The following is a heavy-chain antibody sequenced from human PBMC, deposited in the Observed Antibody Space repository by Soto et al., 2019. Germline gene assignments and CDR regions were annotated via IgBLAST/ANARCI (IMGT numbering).Heavy chain of an antibody. Sequence: PSQTLSLTCAISGDSVSSNSAAWNWIRQSPSRGLEWLGRTYYRSKWYNDYAVSVKSRITINPDTSKNQFSLQLNSVTPEDTAVYYCAREGLGVVVVPAAPPNDAFDIWGQGTTVTVSS. CDR1: GDSVSSNSAA. CDR3: AREGLGVVVVPAAPPNDAFDI. J-gene: IGHJ3*02. D-gene: IGHD2-2*01. CDR2: TYYRSKWYN. V-gene: IGHV6-1*01.